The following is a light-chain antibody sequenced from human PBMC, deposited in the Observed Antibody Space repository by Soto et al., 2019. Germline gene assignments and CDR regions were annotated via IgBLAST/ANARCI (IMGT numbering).Light chain of an antibody. V-gene: IGKV1-27*01. CDR2: AAS. CDR1: RDISSS. CDR3: QRYNSAPWT. J-gene: IGKJ1*01. Sequence: DVQMTQSPSSLSASVGDRVTITCRASRDISSSLAWYQQKPGKVPKLLIYAASTLHAGVQSRFSGSGSGTFFTLTISSLQPEDVATYYCQRYNSAPWTFGQGTKVEIK.